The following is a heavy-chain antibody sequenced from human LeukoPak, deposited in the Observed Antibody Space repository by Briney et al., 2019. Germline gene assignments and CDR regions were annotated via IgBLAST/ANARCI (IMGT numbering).Heavy chain of an antibody. J-gene: IGHJ4*02. D-gene: IGHD6-19*01. CDR2: IYYSGST. CDR3: AKDEAAVAGRGGYFDY. CDR1: GGSISSGDYY. Sequence: SETLSLTCTVSGGSISSGDYYWSWIRQPPGKGLEWIGYIYYSGSTYYNPSLKSRVTISVDTSKNQFSLKLSSVTAADTAVYYCAKDEAAVAGRGGYFDYWGQGTLVTVSS. V-gene: IGHV4-30-4*01.